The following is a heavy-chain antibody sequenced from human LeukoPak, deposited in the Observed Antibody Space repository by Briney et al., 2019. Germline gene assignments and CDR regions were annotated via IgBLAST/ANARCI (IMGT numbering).Heavy chain of an antibody. CDR3: ARDLGSRYCSSTSCLYHFDY. CDR1: GGSISSYY. J-gene: IGHJ4*02. D-gene: IGHD2-2*01. CDR2: IYTSGST. Sequence: SETLSLKCTVSGGSISSYYWSWLRQPAGKGLEGIGRIYTSGSTNYNPSLKSRVTMSVDTSKNQFSLKLSSVTAADTAVYYCARDLGSRYCSSTSCLYHFDYWGQGTLVTVSS. V-gene: IGHV4-4*07.